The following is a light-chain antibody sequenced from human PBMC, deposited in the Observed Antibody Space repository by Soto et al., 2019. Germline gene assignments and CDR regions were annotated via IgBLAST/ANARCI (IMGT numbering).Light chain of an antibody. V-gene: IGLV6-57*04. CDR2: EDY. CDR1: SGSIATNY. J-gene: IGLJ3*02. CDR3: QSYDDTNQV. Sequence: NFMLIQPHSVSESPGKTVIISCTRSSGSIATNYVQWYQQCPGSAPTTVIYEDYERPSGVPDRFSGSIDSSSNSASLTISGLRTEDEADYYCQSYDDTNQVFGGGTKLTVL.